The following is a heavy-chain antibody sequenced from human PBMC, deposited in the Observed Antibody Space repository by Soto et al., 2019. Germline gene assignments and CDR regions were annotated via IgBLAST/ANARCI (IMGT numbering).Heavy chain of an antibody. CDR2: IYPGDSDT. V-gene: IGHV5-51*01. D-gene: IGHD6-13*01. CDR1: GYIFTSYW. J-gene: IGHJ4*02. Sequence: GESLKISCNGSGYIFTSYWIGWVRQMPGKGLEWMGIIYPGDSDTRYSPSFQGQVTISADKSISTAYLQWSSLKASDTAMYYCARHNIAAAGTFDYWGQGTLVTVSS. CDR3: ARHNIAAAGTFDY.